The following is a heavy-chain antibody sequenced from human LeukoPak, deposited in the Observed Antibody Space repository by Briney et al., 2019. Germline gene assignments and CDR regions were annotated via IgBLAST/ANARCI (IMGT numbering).Heavy chain of an antibody. V-gene: IGHV4-59*01. CDR3: ARVPDSSGWFDY. D-gene: IGHD6-19*01. CDR1: GGSISSYY. Sequence: SGTLSLTCTVSGGSISSYYWSWIRQPPGKGLEWIGYIYYSGSTNYNPSLKSRVTISVDTSKNQFSLKLSSVTAADTAVYYCARVPDSSGWFDYWGQGTLVTVSS. CDR2: IYYSGST. J-gene: IGHJ4*02.